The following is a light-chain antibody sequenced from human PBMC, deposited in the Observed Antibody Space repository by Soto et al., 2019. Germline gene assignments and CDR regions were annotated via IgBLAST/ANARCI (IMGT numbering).Light chain of an antibody. CDR1: HNIVTY. CDR2: EAS. V-gene: IGKV1-39*01. CDR3: QQSHSTPPT. Sequence: DIHMAQSPPSLSASVGDRVTITCRASHNIVTYLNWYQQKAGKPPSLLIYEASHLQSGVPVRFFGSGSGTDFTLPICNLQHEDSATYYCQQSHSTPPTFGPGTKLEIK. J-gene: IGKJ2*01.